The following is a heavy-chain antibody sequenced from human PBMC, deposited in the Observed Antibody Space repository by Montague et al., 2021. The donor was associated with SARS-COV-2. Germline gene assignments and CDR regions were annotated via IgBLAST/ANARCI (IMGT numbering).Heavy chain of an antibody. Sequence: SETLSLTCAVNSGSLRNDDWSWIRQPPGKGLEWMGESCLPGGNNYDASRKGRVTISLDTSNNHVSLNLNSVTTADTAVYFCARAGSQRFFEFWGRGTLVTLSS. CDR2: SCLPGGN. V-gene: IGHV4-34*01. D-gene: IGHD1-1*01. J-gene: IGHJ2*01. CDR3: ARAGSQRFFEF. CDR1: SGSLRNDD.